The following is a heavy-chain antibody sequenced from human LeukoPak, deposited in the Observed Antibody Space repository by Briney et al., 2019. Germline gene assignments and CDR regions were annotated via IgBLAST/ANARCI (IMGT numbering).Heavy chain of an antibody. J-gene: IGHJ6*03. CDR3: AGRSGSYYYYYYYMDV. CDR2: ISGSGGST. Sequence: GGSLRLSCAASGFTFSSYAMSWVRQAPGKGLEWVSAISGSGGSTYYADSVKGRFTISRDNSKNTLYLQMNSLRAEDTAVYYCAGRSGSYYYYYYYMDVWGKGTTVTVSS. D-gene: IGHD1-26*01. V-gene: IGHV3-23*01. CDR1: GFTFSSYA.